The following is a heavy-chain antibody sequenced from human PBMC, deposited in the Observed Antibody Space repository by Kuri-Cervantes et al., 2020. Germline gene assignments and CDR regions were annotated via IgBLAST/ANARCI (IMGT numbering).Heavy chain of an antibody. D-gene: IGHD5-24*01. J-gene: IGHJ6*03. V-gene: IGHV1-46*01. Sequence: ASVKVSCKASGYTFTSYYMHWVRQAPGQGLEWMGIINPSGGSTSYAQKFQGRVTMTRDTSTSTAYMELRSLRSDDTAVYYCARSGQLQELYYYYMDVWGKGTTVTVSS. CDR1: GYTFTSYY. CDR3: ARSGQLQELYYYYMDV. CDR2: INPSGGST.